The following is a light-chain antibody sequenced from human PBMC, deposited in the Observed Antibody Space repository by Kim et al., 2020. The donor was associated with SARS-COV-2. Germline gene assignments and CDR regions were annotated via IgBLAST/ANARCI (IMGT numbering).Light chain of an antibody. Sequence: IQLTQSPSSLSASVGDRVTITCRASQAITTYLAWYHQEPPGIAPKLLIYAASSLPRGVPSRFSGSGSGTDFTLTISSLQPEDFGTYYCQQFYRFPITFGQGTRLEIK. V-gene: IGKV1-9*01. CDR1: QAITTY. CDR2: AAS. CDR3: QQFYRFPIT. J-gene: IGKJ5*01.